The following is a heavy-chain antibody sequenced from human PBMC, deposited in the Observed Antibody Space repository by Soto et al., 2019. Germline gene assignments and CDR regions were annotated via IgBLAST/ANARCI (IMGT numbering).Heavy chain of an antibody. J-gene: IGHJ6*03. V-gene: IGHV4-34*01. CDR2: INHSGST. CDR1: GGSFSGYY. CDR3: ARGIVVVVADTYYYYYMDV. Sequence: QVQLQQWGAGLLKPSETLSLTCAVYGGSFSGYYWSWIRQPPGKGLEWIGEINHSGSTNYNPSLKSRVTRSVDTSKNQFSLKLSSVTAADTAVYYCARGIVVVVADTYYYYYMDVWGKGTTVTVSS. D-gene: IGHD2-15*01.